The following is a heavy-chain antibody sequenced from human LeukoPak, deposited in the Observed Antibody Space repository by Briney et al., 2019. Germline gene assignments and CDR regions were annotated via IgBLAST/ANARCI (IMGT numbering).Heavy chain of an antibody. CDR2: IYYSGST. J-gene: IGHJ4*02. D-gene: IGHD6-6*01. CDR1: GGSISSYY. V-gene: IGHV4-59*12. CDR3: ARMIAYSSSPRIYFDY. Sequence: SETLSLTCTVSGGSISSYYWSWIRQPPGKGLEWIGYIYYSGSTNYNPSLKSRVTISVDTSKNQFSLKLSSVTAADTAVYYCARMIAYSSSPRIYFDYWGQGTLVTVSS.